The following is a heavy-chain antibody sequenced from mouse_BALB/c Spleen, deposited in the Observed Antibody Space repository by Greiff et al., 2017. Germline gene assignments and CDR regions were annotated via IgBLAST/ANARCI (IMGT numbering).Heavy chain of an antibody. CDR2: IDPFNGGT. Sequence: SGPELMKPGASVKISCKASGYSFTSYYMHWVKQSHGKSLEWIGYIDPFNGGTSYNQKFKGKATLTVDKSSSTAYMHLSSLTSEDSAVYYCAIYYDYEGGAMDYWGQGTSVTVSS. CDR1: GYSFTSYY. J-gene: IGHJ4*01. V-gene: IGHV1S135*01. CDR3: AIYYDYEGGAMDY. D-gene: IGHD2-4*01.